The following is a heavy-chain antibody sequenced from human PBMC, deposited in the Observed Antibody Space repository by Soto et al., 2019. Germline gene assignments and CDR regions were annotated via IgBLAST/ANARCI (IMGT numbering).Heavy chain of an antibody. CDR1: GGSFSGYY. CDR2: INYSGST. Sequence: PSETLSLTCAVYGGSFSGYYWSWIRQPPGKGLEWIGEINYSGSTNYNPSLKSRVTISVDTSKNQFSLKLSSVTAADTAVYYCARGWGRPPPVFFRFDYWGQGTLVTVSS. V-gene: IGHV4-34*01. J-gene: IGHJ4*02. CDR3: ARGWGRPPPVFFRFDY. D-gene: IGHD7-27*01.